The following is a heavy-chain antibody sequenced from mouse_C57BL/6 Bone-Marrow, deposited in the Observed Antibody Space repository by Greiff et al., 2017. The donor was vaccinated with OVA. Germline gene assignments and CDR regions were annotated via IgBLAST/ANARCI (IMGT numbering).Heavy chain of an antibody. J-gene: IGHJ2*01. V-gene: IGHV5-9*01. Sequence: EVHLVESGGGLVKPGGSLKLSCAASGFTFSSYTMSWVRQTPEKRLEWVATISGGGGNTYYPDSVKGRFTISRDNAKNTLYLQMSGLRSEDTALYYCARHGMMAPHFDYWGQGTTLTVSS. CDR2: ISGGGGNT. CDR3: ARHGMMAPHFDY. D-gene: IGHD2-3*01. CDR1: GFTFSSYT.